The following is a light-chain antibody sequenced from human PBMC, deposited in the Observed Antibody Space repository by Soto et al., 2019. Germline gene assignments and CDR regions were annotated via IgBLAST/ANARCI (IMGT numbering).Light chain of an antibody. Sequence: EVVLTQSPGTLSLSPGERVTLSCRASQSVASSYLAWYQQKPGRAPRLLFYSASSRATGIPDRFSGSGSGTDFTLTISSLEPEDFAVYYCQHRTNWPPAFGQGTRLEIK. CDR1: QSVASSY. CDR2: SAS. J-gene: IGKJ5*01. CDR3: QHRTNWPPA. V-gene: IGKV3D-20*02.